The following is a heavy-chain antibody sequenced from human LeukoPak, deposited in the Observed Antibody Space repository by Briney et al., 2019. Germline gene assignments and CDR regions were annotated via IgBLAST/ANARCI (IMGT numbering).Heavy chain of an antibody. CDR1: GGSISSYY. J-gene: IGHJ6*02. V-gene: IGHV4-59*01. CDR2: IYYSGST. CDR3: ARASRDGYNAYYYYGMDV. D-gene: IGHD5-24*01. Sequence: SETLSLTCTVSGGSISSYYWSRIRQPPGKGLEWIGYIYYSGSTNYNPSLKSRVTISVDTSKNQFSLKLSSVTAADTAVYYCARASRDGYNAYYYYGMDVWGQGTTVTVSS.